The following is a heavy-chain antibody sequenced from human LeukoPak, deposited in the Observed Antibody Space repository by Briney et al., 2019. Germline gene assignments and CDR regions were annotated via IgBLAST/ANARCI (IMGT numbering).Heavy chain of an antibody. CDR2: IIPIFGTA. CDR3: ARGLNQYYDFWRGYWSYYYYGMDV. D-gene: IGHD3-3*01. Sequence: ASVRVSCKASGGTFSSYAISWVRQAPGQGLEWMGGIIPIFGTANYAQKFQGRVTITADESTSTAYMELSSLRSEDTAVYYCARGLNQYYDFWRGYWSYYYYGMDVWGQGTTVTVSS. CDR1: GGTFSSYA. J-gene: IGHJ6*02. V-gene: IGHV1-69*13.